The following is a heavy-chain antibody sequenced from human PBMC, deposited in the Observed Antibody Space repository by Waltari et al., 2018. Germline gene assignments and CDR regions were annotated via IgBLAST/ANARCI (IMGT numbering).Heavy chain of an antibody. V-gene: IGHV4-38-2*01. J-gene: IGHJ6*02. D-gene: IGHD5-12*01. CDR1: GYSISRGYY. CDR3: ARQEGGWLRLFSSFPYYGMDV. Sequence: QVQLQESGPGLVKPSETLSLTCAVSGYSISRGYYWGLIRQPPGKGLEWIGSIYHSGSTDYNPSLKSRVTISVDTSKNQFSLKLSSVTAADTAVYYCARQEGGWLRLFSSFPYYGMDVWGQGTTVTVSS. CDR2: IYHSGST.